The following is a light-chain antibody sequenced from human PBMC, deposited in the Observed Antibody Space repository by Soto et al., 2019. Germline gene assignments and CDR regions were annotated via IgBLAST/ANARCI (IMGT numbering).Light chain of an antibody. CDR3: LQHNTYPRT. V-gene: IGKV1-17*01. CDR2: AAS. Sequence: VQMTQSHSTLSASVADTVTVTCRASQSVSGWLAWYQQKPGKAPKRLIYAASSLQSGVPSRFSGSGSGTEFTLTISSLQPEDFATYYCLQHNTYPRTFGQGTKVAIK. CDR1: QSVSGW. J-gene: IGKJ1*01.